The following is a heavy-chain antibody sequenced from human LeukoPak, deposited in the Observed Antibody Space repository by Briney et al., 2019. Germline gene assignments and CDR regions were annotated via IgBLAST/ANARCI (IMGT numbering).Heavy chain of an antibody. J-gene: IGHJ5*02. V-gene: IGHV3-7*01. D-gene: IGHD6-13*01. CDR2: IKQDGSEK. Sequence: GGSLRLSCAASGFTFNSYWMTWVRQAPGKGLEWVANIKQDGSEKYYVDSVKGRFTISRDNAKNTLYLQMNSLRAEDTAVYYCARDPHSSSWGWFDPWGQGTLVTVSS. CDR1: GFTFNSYW. CDR3: ARDPHSSSWGWFDP.